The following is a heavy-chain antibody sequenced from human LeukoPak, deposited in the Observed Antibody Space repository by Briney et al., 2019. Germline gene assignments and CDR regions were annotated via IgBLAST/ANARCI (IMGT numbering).Heavy chain of an antibody. D-gene: IGHD6-19*01. J-gene: IGHJ4*01. CDR3: AKGIYSSGWSYFDY. CDR1: GFTCSNSA. V-gene: IGHV3-23*01. CDR2: LSGSGITT. Sequence: GRSLRLSCAASGFTCSNSAMSWVRQAPGKGLEWVSTLSGSGITTYYADSVKGRSTISRDNSKNTLYLQMNSLRAEDTAVYYCAKGIYSSGWSYFDYWGHGTLVTVSS.